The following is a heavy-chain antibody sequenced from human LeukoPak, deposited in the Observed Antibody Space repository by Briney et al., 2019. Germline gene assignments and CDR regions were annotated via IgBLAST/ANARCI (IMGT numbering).Heavy chain of an antibody. D-gene: IGHD1-26*01. J-gene: IGHJ4*02. V-gene: IGHV3-53*05. CDR3: AREEMGGTGTPFIGY. CDR2: IYSGGST. Sequence: GGSLRLSCAASGFTVSSNYMSWVRQAPGKGLEWVSVIYSGGSTHYADSVKGRFTISRDNSKNTLYLQMNSLRAEDTVVYDCAREEMGGTGTPFIGYWGQGTLVTVSS. CDR1: GFTVSSNY.